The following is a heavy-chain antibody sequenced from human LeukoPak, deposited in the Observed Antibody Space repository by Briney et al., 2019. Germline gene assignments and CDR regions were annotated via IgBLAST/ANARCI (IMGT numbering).Heavy chain of an antibody. D-gene: IGHD6-19*01. Sequence: GGSLRLSCVAPGFTFSRYVMSWVRQAPGKGLEWVSAISGSGGGTYYADSVKGRFTISRDNSKNTLYVKMNSLRAEDTAVYFCARAVITVAGQFDSWGRGTLVTVSS. CDR1: GFTFSRYV. CDR2: ISGSGGGT. CDR3: ARAVITVAGQFDS. J-gene: IGHJ4*02. V-gene: IGHV3-23*01.